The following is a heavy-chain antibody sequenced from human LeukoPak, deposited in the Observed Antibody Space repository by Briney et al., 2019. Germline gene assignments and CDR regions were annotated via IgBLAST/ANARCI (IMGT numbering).Heavy chain of an antibody. CDR1: GYTFTNYY. D-gene: IGHD3-16*02. CDR3: ARVQEYYDYVWGSYRPNYFDY. J-gene: IGHJ4*02. V-gene: IGHV1-46*01. Sequence: ASVKVSCKASGYTFTNYYMHWVRQAPGQGLEWMGIINPRGGSTNYAQKFQGRVTMTRDTSTSTVYMELSSLRSEDTAVYYCARVQEYYDYVWGSYRPNYFDYWGQGTLATVSS. CDR2: INPRGGST.